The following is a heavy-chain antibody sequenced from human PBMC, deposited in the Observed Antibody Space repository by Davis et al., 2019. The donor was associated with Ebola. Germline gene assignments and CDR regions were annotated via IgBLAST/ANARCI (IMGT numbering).Heavy chain of an antibody. CDR1: GFTFSNYD. D-gene: IGHD1-26*01. CDR2: ISYDGSNK. J-gene: IGHJ4*02. CDR3: AKVELSDY. Sequence: SCEASGFTFSNYDMHWVRQAPGKGLEWVAVISYDGSNKYYADSVKGRFTISRDNSKNTLYLQMNSLRAEDTAVYYCAKVELSDYWGQGTLVTVSS. V-gene: IGHV3-30*18.